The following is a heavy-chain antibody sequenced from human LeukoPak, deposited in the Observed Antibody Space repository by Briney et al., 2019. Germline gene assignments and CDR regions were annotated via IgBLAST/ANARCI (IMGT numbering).Heavy chain of an antibody. CDR1: GASFSSYS. CDR2: INFTGNTETGTT. J-gene: IGHJ4*02. D-gene: IGHD3-10*01. V-gene: IGHV4-34*01. Sequence: SETLSLTCAVSGASFSSYSWNWIRQLPGAGLEWIAEINFTGNTETGTTSYSPSLKSRVTISADTSTNQLSLHLRSATVADTGVYFCARAFSGFREFDFWGQGTLVTVSS. CDR3: ARAFSGFREFDF.